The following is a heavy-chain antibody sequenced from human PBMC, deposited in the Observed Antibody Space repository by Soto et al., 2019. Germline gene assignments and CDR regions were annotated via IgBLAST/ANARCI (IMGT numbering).Heavy chain of an antibody. CDR3: ARSLDYWSAYFDY. V-gene: IGHV3-74*01. J-gene: IGHJ4*02. Sequence: GGSLRLSCVASGFTFSSYWMHWVRQAPRKGLVWVSRINSDGSTTNYADSVKGRFTISRDNAKNTLYLQMNSLRAEDTAVYYCARSLDYWSAYFDYWGQGSLVTVSS. CDR1: GFTFSSYW. D-gene: IGHD3-3*01. CDR2: INSDGSTT.